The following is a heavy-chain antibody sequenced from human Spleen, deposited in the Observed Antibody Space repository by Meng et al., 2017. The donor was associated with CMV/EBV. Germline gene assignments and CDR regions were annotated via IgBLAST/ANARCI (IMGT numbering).Heavy chain of an antibody. CDR3: ARAGGYTSPLGY. CDR1: GGSISSYY. V-gene: IGHV4-59*01. J-gene: IGHJ4*02. CDR2: IYYTGNT. Sequence: SETLSLTCTVSGGSISSYYWSWIRQPPGKGLEWIGYIYYTGNTNYNPSLKSRVTISVDTSKNQFSLKLSSVTAADTAVYYCARAGGYTSPLGYWGQGTLVTVSS. D-gene: IGHD5-12*01.